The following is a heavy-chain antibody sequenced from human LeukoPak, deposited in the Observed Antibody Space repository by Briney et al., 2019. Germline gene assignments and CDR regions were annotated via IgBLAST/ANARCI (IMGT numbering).Heavy chain of an antibody. J-gene: IGHJ3*02. CDR2: LSWNSGFI. CDR1: GFTFDDHP. D-gene: IGHD1-1*01. Sequence: PGGSLRLSCAASGFTFDDHPMHWVRQAPGKGLEWVAGLSWNSGFIGYADSVKGLFIISRDNAKNSLYLQMNSLKIEDTALHYCAKDLEIYVTCIGFRGAFDIWGQGTVVTVSS. CDR3: AKDLEIYVTCIGFRGAFDI. V-gene: IGHV3-9*01.